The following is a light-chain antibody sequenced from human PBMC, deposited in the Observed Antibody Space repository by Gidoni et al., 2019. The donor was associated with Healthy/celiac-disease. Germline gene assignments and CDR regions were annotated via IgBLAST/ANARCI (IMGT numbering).Light chain of an antibody. CDR2: GAS. CDR3: QQYNNWPPLT. Sequence: EIVMTQSPATLSVSPGERATLSCRASQSVSSNLAWSQQKPGQAPRLRIYGASTRATGIPARFSGSGSGTEFTLTISSLQSEDFAVDYCQQYNNWPPLTFGGGTKVEIK. CDR1: QSVSSN. V-gene: IGKV3-15*01. J-gene: IGKJ4*01.